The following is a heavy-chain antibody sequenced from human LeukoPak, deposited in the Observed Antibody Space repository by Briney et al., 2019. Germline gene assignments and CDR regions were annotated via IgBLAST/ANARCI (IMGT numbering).Heavy chain of an antibody. V-gene: IGHV1-58*02. CDR1: GFTFTSST. Sequence: SVKVSCKSSGFTFTSSTIQWVRQARGQRLEWIGWIVVGSGNTNYAQKFQERVIITRDMSTTTVYMELSSLRSEDTAVYYCARYGLVEFRNAFQYWGQGILVSVSS. CDR3: ARYGLVEFRNAFQY. D-gene: IGHD6-6*01. J-gene: IGHJ1*01. CDR2: IVVGSGNT.